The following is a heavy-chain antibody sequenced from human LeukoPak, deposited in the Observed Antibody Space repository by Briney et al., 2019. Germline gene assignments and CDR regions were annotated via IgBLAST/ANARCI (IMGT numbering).Heavy chain of an antibody. Sequence: GRSLRLSCAASGFTFSDFAVHWVRQSPVKGLEWVAAISHDGYNSYYADSLKGRFTISRDNSKNTLSLQMSGLRAEDTAVYFCARDRMSGGGDSSYFDSWGQGTLVTVSS. CDR3: ARDRMSGGGDSSYFDS. J-gene: IGHJ4*02. CDR2: ISHDGYNS. D-gene: IGHD5-18*01. CDR1: GFTFSDFA. V-gene: IGHV3-30-3*01.